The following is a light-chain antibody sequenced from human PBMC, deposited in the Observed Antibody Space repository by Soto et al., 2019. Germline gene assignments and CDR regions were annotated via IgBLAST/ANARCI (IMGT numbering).Light chain of an antibody. CDR3: HQYNNWPPWT. V-gene: IGKV3-15*01. Sequence: DIVMTQSPATLSVSPGERATLSCRASQSVSSKLAWYQQKPGQAPRLLIYGASPRATGVPARFSGSWSGTAFTLTITSLQSEDFAVYYCHQYNNWPPWTFGQGTKVEIK. J-gene: IGKJ1*01. CDR2: GAS. CDR1: QSVSSK.